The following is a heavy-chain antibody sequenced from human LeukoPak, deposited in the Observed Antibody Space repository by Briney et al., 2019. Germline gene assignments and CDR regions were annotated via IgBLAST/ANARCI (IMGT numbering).Heavy chain of an antibody. CDR3: ARDHCSGGSCYDFVDY. D-gene: IGHD2-15*01. CDR2: INPNSGGT. CDR1: GYTFTGYY. Sequence: ASVKVSCKASGYTFTGYYMHWVRQAPGQGLEWMGRINPNSGGTNYAQKFQGRVTITRDTSISTDYMELSRLRSDDTAVYYCARDHCSGGSCYDFVDYWGQGTLVTVSS. J-gene: IGHJ4*02. V-gene: IGHV1-2*06.